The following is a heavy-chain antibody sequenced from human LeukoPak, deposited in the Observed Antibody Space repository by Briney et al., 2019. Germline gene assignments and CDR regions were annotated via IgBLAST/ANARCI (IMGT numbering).Heavy chain of an antibody. CDR3: ARGRKYYYGSGSYYTLDAFDI. CDR2: INHSGST. D-gene: IGHD3-10*01. J-gene: IGHJ3*02. V-gene: IGHV4-34*01. Sequence: KPSETLSLTCAVYGGSFSGYCWSWIRQPPGKGLEWIGEINHSGSTNYNPSLKSRVTISVGTSKNQFSLKLNSVTAADTAVYYCARGRKYYYGSGSYYTLDAFDIWGQGTMVTVSS. CDR1: GGSFSGYC.